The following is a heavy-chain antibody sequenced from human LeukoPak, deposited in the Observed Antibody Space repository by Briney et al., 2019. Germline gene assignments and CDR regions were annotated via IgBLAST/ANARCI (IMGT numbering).Heavy chain of an antibody. J-gene: IGHJ4*02. CDR1: GASISPDY. V-gene: IGHV4-59*01. Sequence: SETLSLSCTVSGASISPDYWSWIRQPPGKGLEFIGYVYYTGGTNYNPSLKSRVTISVDTSKNQFSLKLISVTAADTAVYRCARLAKVESRSLAHYFDSWGQGALVTVSS. D-gene: IGHD1-26*01. CDR2: VYYTGGT. CDR3: ARLAKVESRSLAHYFDS.